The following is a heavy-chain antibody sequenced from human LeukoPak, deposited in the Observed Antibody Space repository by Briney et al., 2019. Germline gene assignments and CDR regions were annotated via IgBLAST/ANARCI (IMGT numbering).Heavy chain of an antibody. CDR3: ARDLGYCSSTSCHGEDY. CDR2: INPNSGGT. D-gene: IGHD2-2*03. V-gene: IGHV1-2*02. CDR1: GGTFSSYA. J-gene: IGHJ4*02. Sequence: ASVKVSCKASGGTFSSYAISWVRQAPGQGLEWMGWINPNSGGTNYAQKFQGRVTMTRDTSISTAYMELSRLRSDDTAVYYCARDLGYCSSTSCHGEDYWGQGTLVTVSS.